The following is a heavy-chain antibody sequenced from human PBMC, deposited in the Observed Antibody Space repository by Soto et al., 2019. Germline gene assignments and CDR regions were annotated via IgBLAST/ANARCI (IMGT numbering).Heavy chain of an antibody. D-gene: IGHD6-6*01. Sequence: ASVKVSCKASGGTFSSYAISWVRQAPGQGLEWMGGIIPIFGTANYAQKFQGRVTITADESTSTAYMELSSLRSEDTAVYYCARDLVYSSSSDYYGMDVWGQGTTVTVSS. CDR2: IIPIFGTA. CDR3: ARDLVYSSSSDYYGMDV. CDR1: GGTFSSYA. V-gene: IGHV1-69*13. J-gene: IGHJ6*02.